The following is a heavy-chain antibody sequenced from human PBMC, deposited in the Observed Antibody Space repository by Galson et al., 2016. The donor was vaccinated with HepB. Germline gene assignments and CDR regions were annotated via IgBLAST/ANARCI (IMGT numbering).Heavy chain of an antibody. J-gene: IGHJ4*02. D-gene: IGHD3/OR15-3a*01. Sequence: SVKVSCKASGYTFITHGISWVRQAPGQGLEWMGWISAYNGNTNSAQKFQGRVTMTTDTSTSTAYMDLRSLTSDGTAVYYCARDLGGIMVFGLFEYWGQGTLVTVSS. CDR2: ISAYNGNT. V-gene: IGHV1-18*01. CDR3: ARDLGGIMVFGLFEY. CDR1: GYTFITHG.